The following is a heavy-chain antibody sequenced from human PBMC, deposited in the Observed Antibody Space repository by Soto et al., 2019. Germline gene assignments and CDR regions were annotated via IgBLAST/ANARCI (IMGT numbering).Heavy chain of an antibody. J-gene: IGHJ4*02. Sequence: QAQLVQSGAEVTQPGASVKVSCEASGYSFTVYYIHWVRQAPGQGLEWMGWVNPNTGGTKYAQKFQGTVTMTRDTSITTAYLELSRLKSDDTAVYYCARQVAYCAGDCYTEPIDYWGQGTLVTVSS. CDR3: ARQVAYCAGDCYTEPIDY. V-gene: IGHV1-2*02. CDR1: GYSFTVYY. CDR2: VNPNTGGT. D-gene: IGHD2-21*02.